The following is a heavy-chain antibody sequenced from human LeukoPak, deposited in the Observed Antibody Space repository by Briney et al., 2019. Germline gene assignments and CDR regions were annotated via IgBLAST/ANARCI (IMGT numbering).Heavy chain of an antibody. CDR2: INPSGGST. D-gene: IGHD1-26*01. V-gene: IGHV1-46*01. CDR1: GYTFTSYY. CDR3: ASDLRGGTYSYYN. Sequence: ASVKVSCKASGYTFTSYYMHWVRQAPGQGLEWMGIINPSGGSTSYAQKFQGRVTMTRDMSTSTVYMELSSLRSEDTAVYYCASDLRGGTYSYYNWGQGTLVTVSS. J-gene: IGHJ4*02.